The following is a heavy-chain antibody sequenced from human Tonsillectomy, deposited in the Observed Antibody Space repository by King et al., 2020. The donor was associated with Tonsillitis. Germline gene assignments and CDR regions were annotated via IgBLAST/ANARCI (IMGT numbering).Heavy chain of an antibody. CDR1: GFTFRNYA. CDR3: ARDRGSWVLDIDY. Sequence: VQLLESGGGVVQPGRSLRLSCAASGFTFRNYAMHWVRQAPGKGLEWVAIISYDGTNKFYADSVKGRFTISRDSSKNTLYLQMNSLRAEDTAVFYCARDRGSWVLDIDYWGQGALVTVSS. CDR2: ISYDGTNK. J-gene: IGHJ4*02. D-gene: IGHD1-26*01. V-gene: IGHV3-30*04.